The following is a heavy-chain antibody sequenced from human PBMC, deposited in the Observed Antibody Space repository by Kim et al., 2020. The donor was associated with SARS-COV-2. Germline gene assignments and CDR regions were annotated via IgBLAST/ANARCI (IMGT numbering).Heavy chain of an antibody. Sequence: GGSLRLSCAASGFIFADYSMHWVRQAPGKGLEWVSLITWDGGSTYYADPVKGRFTISRDNSRNSLYLQMNSLRTEDTALYYCAKEDCSTTRCNYAFDIWG. V-gene: IGHV3-43*01. CDR2: ITWDGGST. CDR3: AKEDCSTTRCNYAFDI. D-gene: IGHD2-2*01. CDR1: GFIFADYS. J-gene: IGHJ3*02.